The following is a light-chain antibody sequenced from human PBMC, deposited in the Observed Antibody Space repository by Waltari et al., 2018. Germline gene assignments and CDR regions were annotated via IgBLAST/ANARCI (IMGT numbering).Light chain of an antibody. CDR3: QTGGHGTWV. Sequence: QLVVTQWPSASASLGASVKLTCTLSSGHSSNVIAWLQQHPERGPRYLMKVNSDGSHSKGDEIPDRFSGSSSGAERYLTISNLQSEDEADYYCQTGGHGTWVFGGGTKLTVL. J-gene: IGLJ3*02. V-gene: IGLV4-69*01. CDR1: SGHSSNV. CDR2: VNSDGSH.